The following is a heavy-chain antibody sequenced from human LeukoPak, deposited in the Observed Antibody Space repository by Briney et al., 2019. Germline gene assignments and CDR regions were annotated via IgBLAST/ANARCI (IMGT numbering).Heavy chain of an antibody. CDR2: IYSGGST. V-gene: IGHV3-53*01. CDR3: AREGIRTGRDGYYDY. D-gene: IGHD5-24*01. J-gene: IGHJ4*02. Sequence: GGSLRLSCAASGFTVSSNYMSWVRQAPGKGLEWVSVIYSGGSTYYADSVKGRFTISRDNSKNTLYLQVNSLRAEDTAVYYCAREGIRTGRDGYYDYWGQGTLVTVSS. CDR1: GFTVSSNY.